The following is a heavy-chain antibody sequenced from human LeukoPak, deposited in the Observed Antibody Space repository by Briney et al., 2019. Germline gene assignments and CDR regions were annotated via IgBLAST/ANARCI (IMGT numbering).Heavy chain of an antibody. CDR3: ARDWGGYSGYDPLWYFDL. CDR2: INPSGGST. J-gene: IGHJ2*01. V-gene: IGHV1-46*01. CDR1: GYTFTSYY. Sequence: ASVKVSCKASGYTFTSYYMHWVRQAPGQGLEWMGIINPSGGSTSYAQKFQGRVTMTRDTSTSTVYMELSSLRSEDTAVYHCARDWGGYSGYDPLWYFDLWGRGTLVTVSS. D-gene: IGHD5-12*01.